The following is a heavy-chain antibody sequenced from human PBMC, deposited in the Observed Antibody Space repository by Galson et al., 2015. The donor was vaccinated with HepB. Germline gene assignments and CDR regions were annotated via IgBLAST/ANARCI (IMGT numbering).Heavy chain of an antibody. CDR2: ISYDGSNK. J-gene: IGHJ4*02. V-gene: IGHV3-30*18. CDR3: AKGPDTTIPN. D-gene: IGHD3-9*01. Sequence: SLRLSCAASGFTFSSYGMHWVRQAPGKGLEWVAVISYDGSNKYYADSVKGRFTISRDNSKNTLYLQMNSLRAENTAVYYCAKGPDTTIPNWGQGTLVTVSS. CDR1: GFTFSSYG.